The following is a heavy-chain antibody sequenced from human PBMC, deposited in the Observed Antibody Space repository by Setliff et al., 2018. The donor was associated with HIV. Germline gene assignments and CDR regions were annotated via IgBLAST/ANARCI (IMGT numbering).Heavy chain of an antibody. D-gene: IGHD3-16*01. Sequence: PGGSLRLSCAASGFTFSSYGMHWVRQAPGKGLEWVALIWYDGSNKNYADSVKGRFTISRDNSKNTLYLQMNSLRAEDTAVYYCARHPFPPMRDYYYYIDVWGKGTTVTVSS. CDR3: ARHPFPPMRDYYYYIDV. CDR1: GFTFSSYG. CDR2: IWYDGSNK. V-gene: IGHV3-33*01. J-gene: IGHJ6*03.